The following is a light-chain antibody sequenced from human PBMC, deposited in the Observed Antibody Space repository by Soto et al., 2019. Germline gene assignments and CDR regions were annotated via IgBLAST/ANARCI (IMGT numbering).Light chain of an antibody. CDR2: GAS. Sequence: EIVMPQSPGTLSLAPVERATLSCSASQSVSSNLAWYQQKPGQAPRLLIYGASNRATGIPARFSGSGSGTAFTLPIRRLKSADFAAYYCQKRSDWLQINFGNGQRLELK. CDR1: QSVSSN. CDR3: QKRSDWLQIN. J-gene: IGKJ5*01. V-gene: IGKV3-15*01.